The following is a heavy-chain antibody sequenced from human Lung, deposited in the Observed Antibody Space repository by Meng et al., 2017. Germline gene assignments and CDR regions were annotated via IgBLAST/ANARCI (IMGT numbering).Heavy chain of an antibody. J-gene: IGHJ4*02. CDR3: ASGLGEAVVPRTMFDY. CDR2: IYHSGGT. CDR1: CGSISSSNW. V-gene: IGHV4-4*02. Sequence: VPLPAPGPGLVEPSGTLSLTCGVSCGSISSSNWWSWVRQPPGKALEWIGEIYHSGGTKYNPSLKSRVTISVDKSKNQFSLKLSSVTAADTAVYYCASGLGEAVVPRTMFDYWGQGTLVTVSS. D-gene: IGHD2-2*01.